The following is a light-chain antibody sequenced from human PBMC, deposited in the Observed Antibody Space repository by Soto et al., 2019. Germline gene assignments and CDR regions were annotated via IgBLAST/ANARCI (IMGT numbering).Light chain of an antibody. CDR1: QNVNHD. CDR3: HQYYYWRT. V-gene: IGKV3-15*01. CDR2: AAS. J-gene: IGKJ1*01. Sequence: EVILTQSPATLSVSPGESVTLSCRASQNVNHDLAWYQQKAGQAPRILIYAASVRAPGIPVRFSSSGSATEFTLTISSLESEDFAFYYCHQYYYWRTFGQGTKVDIK.